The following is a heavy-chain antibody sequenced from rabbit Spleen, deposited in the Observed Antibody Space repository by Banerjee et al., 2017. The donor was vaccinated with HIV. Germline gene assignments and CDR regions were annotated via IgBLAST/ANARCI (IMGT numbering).Heavy chain of an antibody. D-gene: IGHD1-1*01. CDR2: IYAGGNGNS. J-gene: IGHJ4*01. CDR1: GFSFSSGYD. CDR3: VRGASSSGYYSL. V-gene: IGHV1S40*01. Sequence: QSLEESGGDLVKPGASLTLTCTASGFSFSSGYDMCWVRQAPGKGLEWIACIYAGGNGNSYYANWARGQFTTSKTSSTTVTLQMTSLTAADTATYFCVRGASSSGYYSLWGPGTLVTVS.